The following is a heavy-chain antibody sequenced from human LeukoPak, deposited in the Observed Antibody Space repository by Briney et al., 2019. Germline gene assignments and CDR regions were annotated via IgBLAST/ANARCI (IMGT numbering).Heavy chain of an antibody. D-gene: IGHD5-18*01. CDR3: ARSGYTYGTNWFDP. CDR2: IYYSGYT. Sequence: SQTLSLTCTVSGVSISSGDYYWSWIRQPPGKGLEWIGYIYYSGYTYYNPSLKSRITISVDTSKNQFSLKLSSVTAADTAVYYCARSGYTYGTNWFDPWGQGTLLTVSS. CDR1: GVSISSGDYY. J-gene: IGHJ5*02. V-gene: IGHV4-30-4*01.